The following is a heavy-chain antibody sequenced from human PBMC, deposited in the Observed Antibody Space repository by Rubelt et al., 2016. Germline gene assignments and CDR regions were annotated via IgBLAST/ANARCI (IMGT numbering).Heavy chain of an antibody. Sequence: WMGRIDPSDSYTNYSPSFQGHVTISADKSISTAYLQWSSLKASDTAMYYCARDESPGIAVAGTSWFDPWGQGTLVTVSS. J-gene: IGHJ5*02. CDR2: IDPSDSYT. V-gene: IGHV5-10-1*01. CDR3: ARDESPGIAVAGTSWFDP. D-gene: IGHD6-19*01.